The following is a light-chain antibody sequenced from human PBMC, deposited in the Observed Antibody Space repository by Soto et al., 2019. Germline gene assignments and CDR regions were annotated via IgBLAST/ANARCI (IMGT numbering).Light chain of an antibody. J-gene: IGLJ1*01. Sequence: QSALTQPASGSGSPGQSITISCTGTTSDVGGYNFVSWYQHHPGKAPQLVIYDVYNRPSGVSNRFSGSKSGNTASLTISGLQAADEAEYYVSSYRSGDTLVFGAGTKVTV. CDR1: TSDVGGYNF. V-gene: IGLV2-14*03. CDR3: SSYRSGDTLV. CDR2: DVY.